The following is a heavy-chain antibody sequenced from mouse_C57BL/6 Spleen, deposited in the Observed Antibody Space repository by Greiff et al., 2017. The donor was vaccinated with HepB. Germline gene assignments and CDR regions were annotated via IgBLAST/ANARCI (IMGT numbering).Heavy chain of an antibody. CDR3: ARGGDYDVRDAMDY. D-gene: IGHD2-4*01. CDR1: GFTFSSYT. Sequence: EVMLVESGGGLVKPGGSLKLSCAASGFTFSSYTMSWVRQTPEKRLEWVATISGGGGNTYYPDSVKGRFTISRDNAKNTLYLQMSSLRSEDTALYYSARGGDYDVRDAMDYWGQGTSVTVSS. CDR2: ISGGGGNT. V-gene: IGHV5-9*01. J-gene: IGHJ4*01.